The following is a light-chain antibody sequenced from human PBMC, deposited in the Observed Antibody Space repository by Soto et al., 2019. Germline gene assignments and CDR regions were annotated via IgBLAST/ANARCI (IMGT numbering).Light chain of an antibody. V-gene: IGKV1-5*03. CDR3: QSVWT. CDR2: KAS. Sequence: DIQMTQSPSTVSAYVGDRVTITCRASQTISSWLAWYQQKPGKAPKLLIYKASSLESGVPSRFSGSGSGTEFTLTISSLQPDDFATYYCQSVWTFGQGTKVDIK. J-gene: IGKJ1*01. CDR1: QTISSW.